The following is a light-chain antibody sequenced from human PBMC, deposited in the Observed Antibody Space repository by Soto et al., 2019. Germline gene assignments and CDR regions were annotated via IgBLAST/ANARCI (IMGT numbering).Light chain of an antibody. CDR1: SGSIASNY. V-gene: IGLV6-57*02. CDR2: EDN. Sequence: NFMLTQPHSVSESPGKTVTISCTGSSGSIASNYVQWYQQRPGSAPTTVIYEDNQRPSGVPDRFSGSIDSSSNSASLTISGLKTEDEADYYCLLYYGGAQPWMFGGGTKLTVL. J-gene: IGLJ3*02. CDR3: LLYYGGAQPWM.